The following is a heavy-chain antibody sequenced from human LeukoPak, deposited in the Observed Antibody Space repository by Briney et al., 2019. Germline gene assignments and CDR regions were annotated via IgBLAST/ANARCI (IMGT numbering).Heavy chain of an antibody. Sequence: SVKVFCNAFGGTFSSYAISWVRQAPGQGLEWMGGIIPIFGTANYAQKFQGRVTITADESTSTAYMELSSLRSEDTAVYYCARDSRIAAAGTPNYYCYYGMEVRGHGKTVTVSS. CDR1: GGTFSSYA. CDR2: IIPIFGTA. J-gene: IGHJ6*02. CDR3: ARDSRIAAAGTPNYYCYYGMEV. D-gene: IGHD6-13*01. V-gene: IGHV1-69*01.